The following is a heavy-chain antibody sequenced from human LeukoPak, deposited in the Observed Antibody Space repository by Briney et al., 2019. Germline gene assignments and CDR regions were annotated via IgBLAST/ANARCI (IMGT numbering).Heavy chain of an antibody. CDR2: IYYSGST. D-gene: IGHD5-18*01. V-gene: IGHV4-59*01. CDR3: ARDVWDSSGYSYGSLNWFDP. CDR1: GGSISSYY. Sequence: SETLSLTCTVSGGSISSYYWSWIRQPPGKGLEWIGYIYYSGSTNYNPSLKRRVTISVDTSKNQFSLKLSSVTAADTAVYYCARDVWDSSGYSYGSLNWFDPWGQGTLVTVSS. J-gene: IGHJ5*02.